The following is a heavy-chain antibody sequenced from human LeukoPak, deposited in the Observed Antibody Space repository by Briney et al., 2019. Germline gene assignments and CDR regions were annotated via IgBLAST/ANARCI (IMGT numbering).Heavy chain of an antibody. Sequence: ASVKVSCKASGYTFTSYGISWVRQAPGQGLEWMGWINPNSGGTNYAQKFQGRVTMTRDTSISTAYMELSRLRSDDTAVYYCARDGRYCSGGSCYPSKYFQHWGQGTLVTVSS. CDR2: INPNSGGT. CDR1: GYTFTSYG. J-gene: IGHJ1*01. D-gene: IGHD2-15*01. V-gene: IGHV1-2*02. CDR3: ARDGRYCSGGSCYPSKYFQH.